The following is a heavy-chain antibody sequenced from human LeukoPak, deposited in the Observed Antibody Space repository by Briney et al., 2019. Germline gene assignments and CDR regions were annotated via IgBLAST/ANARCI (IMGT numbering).Heavy chain of an antibody. CDR1: GYTFTSYD. D-gene: IGHD6-6*01. V-gene: IGHV1-8*03. CDR2: MNPNSANT. CDR3: ARGRERGSSSSFTDY. Sequence: ASVKVSCKASGYTFTSYDINWVRQAPGQGLEWMGWMNPNSANTGYAQKFQGRVTITRNTSISTTYMELSSLRFEDTAVYYCARGRERGSSSSFTDYWGQGTLVIVSS. J-gene: IGHJ4*02.